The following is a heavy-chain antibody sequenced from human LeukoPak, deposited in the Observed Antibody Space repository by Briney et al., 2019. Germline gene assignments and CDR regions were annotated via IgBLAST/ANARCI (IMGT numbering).Heavy chain of an antibody. J-gene: IGHJ5*02. CDR3: ARDGSYYDFWSGYHNWFDP. D-gene: IGHD3-3*01. CDR1: GGSISSYY. CDR2: IYYSGST. Sequence: SSETLSLTCTVSGGSISSYYWSWLRQPPGKGLEWIGYIYYSGSTNYNPSLKSRVTISVDTSKNQFSLKLSSVTAADTAVYYCARDGSYYDFWSGYHNWFDPWGQGTLVTVSS. V-gene: IGHV4-59*01.